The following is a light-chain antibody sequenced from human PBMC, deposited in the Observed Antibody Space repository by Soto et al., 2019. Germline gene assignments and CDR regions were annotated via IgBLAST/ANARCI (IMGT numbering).Light chain of an antibody. CDR3: QQRSDSPPLT. CDR1: QSVFGY. J-gene: IGKJ4*01. CDR2: DAY. Sequence: EVVLTQSPATLSLSPGDRATLSCRASQSVFGYLAWYQHKPGQAPRLLIYDAYKRATGVPARFSGSGSETDFTLIISSLEPDDFEVYYCQQRSDSPPLTFGGGTKVEIK. V-gene: IGKV3-11*01.